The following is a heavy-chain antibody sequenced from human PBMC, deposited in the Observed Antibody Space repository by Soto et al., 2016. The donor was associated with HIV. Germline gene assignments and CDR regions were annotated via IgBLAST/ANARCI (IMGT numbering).Heavy chain of an antibody. Sequence: EVQLVESGGGVVRPGGSLRLSCAASGFTFDDYDMNWVRQAPGKGLEWVSGINWNGGSTGYADSVKGRFSISRDNAKNSLYLQMNSLRAEDTALYYCAREVRYCSSTSCSDAFDIWGQGTMVTVSS. J-gene: IGHJ3*02. CDR2: INWNGGST. CDR3: AREVRYCSSTSCSDAFDI. V-gene: IGHV3-20*04. D-gene: IGHD2-2*01. CDR1: GFTFDDYD.